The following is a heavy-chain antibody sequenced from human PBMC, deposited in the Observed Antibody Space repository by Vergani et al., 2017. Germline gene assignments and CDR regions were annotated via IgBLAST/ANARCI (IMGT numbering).Heavy chain of an antibody. CDR1: GFSFRNAW. Sequence: EVQLVESGGGIVKPGGSLRLSCVASGFSFRNAWMNWVRRTPGKGLEWVGRIKSTFDRGTTDYAAAVKGRFTISRDDSKNTLFLQMNGLKTEDIGVYYCTTDXRYCGDGSCYWLRDHHYYGMDVWRQGTTVTVSS. V-gene: IGHV3-15*07. D-gene: IGHD2-21*01. J-gene: IGHJ6*02. CDR3: TTDXRYCGDGSCYWLRDHHYYGMDV. CDR2: IKSTFDRGTT.